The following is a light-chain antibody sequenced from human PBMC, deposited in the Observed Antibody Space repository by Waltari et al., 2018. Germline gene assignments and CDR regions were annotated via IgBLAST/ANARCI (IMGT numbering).Light chain of an antibody. CDR3: GTWDSSLSGAV. Sequence: QSVLTQPPSVSAAPGQRVTISCSGGSSTIGNNYVSWYRQFPGTAPKHLIYENSGRPSGIPGRFSGSKSGTSATLDITGLQAGDEADYYCGTWDSSLSGAVFGGGTHLTVL. J-gene: IGLJ7*01. CDR1: SSTIGNNY. V-gene: IGLV1-51*02. CDR2: ENS.